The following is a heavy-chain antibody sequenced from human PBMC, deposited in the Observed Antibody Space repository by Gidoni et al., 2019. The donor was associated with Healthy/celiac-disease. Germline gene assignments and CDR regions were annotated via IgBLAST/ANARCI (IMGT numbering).Heavy chain of an antibody. CDR3: ARPVGGNGDY. CDR2: IKQDGSEK. CDR1: GFTFSSYW. D-gene: IGHD2-15*01. Sequence: EVQLVESGGGLVQPGGSLSLSCAASGFTFSSYWMSWARQAPGKGLEWVANIKQDGSEKYFVDAVKGRFTISRDNAKNSLYLQMTSLRAEDTAVYYCARPVGGNGDYWGQGTLVTVSS. J-gene: IGHJ4*02. V-gene: IGHV3-7*01.